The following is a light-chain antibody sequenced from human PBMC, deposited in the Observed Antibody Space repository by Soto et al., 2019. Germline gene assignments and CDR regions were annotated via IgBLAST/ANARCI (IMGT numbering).Light chain of an antibody. CDR2: ITS. Sequence: QTVVTQEPSFSVSPGGTVTLTCGVISGSVSTRYYPSWYQQTPGQAPRTLIYITSTRSSGVPDRFSGSIVGNKAALTISGAQADDESDYYCVLYMGSGIWVFGGGTKLTVL. CDR3: VLYMGSGIWV. CDR1: SGSVSTRYY. J-gene: IGLJ3*02. V-gene: IGLV8-61*01.